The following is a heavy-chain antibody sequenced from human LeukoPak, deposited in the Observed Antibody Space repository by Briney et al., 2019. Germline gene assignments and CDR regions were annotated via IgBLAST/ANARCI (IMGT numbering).Heavy chain of an antibody. D-gene: IGHD6-13*01. Sequence: KRWETLSLTGAVYGGSLSDYYWSWIRQPPGKGLEWIGEINHSGSTNYNPSLKSRVTISVDTSKNQFSLKLSSVTAADTAVYYCARGSGSWWANWFDPWGQGTLVTVSS. CDR3: ARGSGSWWANWFDP. CDR2: INHSGST. CDR1: GGSLSDYY. V-gene: IGHV4-34*01. J-gene: IGHJ5*02.